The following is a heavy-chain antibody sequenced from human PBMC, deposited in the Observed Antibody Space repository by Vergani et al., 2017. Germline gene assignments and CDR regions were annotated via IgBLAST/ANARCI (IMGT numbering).Heavy chain of an antibody. Sequence: QVQVQESGPGLVKPSHTLSLIRTVSGGPIRRRDYHWSWIRQPPGKGLEWIRYIYYSGSTHYNPSLQSRVTISIDTSENQFSLKLSSVTAADTAVYYCARVHPAYCGGDCPYLAECFQRWSQRTLVTVSS. V-gene: IGHV4-30-4*08. CDR1: GGPIRRRDYH. J-gene: IGHJ1*01. CDR3: ARVHPAYCGGDCPYLAECFQR. CDR2: IYYSGST. D-gene: IGHD2-21*02.